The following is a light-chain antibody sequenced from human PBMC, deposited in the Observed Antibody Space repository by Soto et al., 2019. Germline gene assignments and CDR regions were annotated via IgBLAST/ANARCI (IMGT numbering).Light chain of an antibody. CDR3: PQYDSSPLT. CDR1: LSVSSSY. Sequence: EIVLTQSPGTLSLSPGERATLSCRASLSVSSSYLAWYQQKPGQAPRLLIYGASSRATGIPDRFSGSGSGTDFTLTISTLEPEDFAVYYCPQYDSSPLTFGGGTKVEIK. J-gene: IGKJ4*01. V-gene: IGKV3-20*01. CDR2: GAS.